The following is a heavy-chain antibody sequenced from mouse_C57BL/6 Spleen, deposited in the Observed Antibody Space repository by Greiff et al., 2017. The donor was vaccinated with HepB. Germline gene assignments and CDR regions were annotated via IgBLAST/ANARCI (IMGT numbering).Heavy chain of an antibody. CDR3: ARRGDYDGGDYAMDY. CDR1: GFTFSSYG. V-gene: IGHV5-6*02. CDR2: ISSGGSYT. D-gene: IGHD2-4*01. J-gene: IGHJ4*01. Sequence: DVKLVESGGDLVKPGGSLKLSCAASGFTFSSYGMSWVRQTPDKRLEWVATISSGGSYTYSPDSVKGRFTISRDNAKNTLYLQMSSLKSEDTAMYYCARRGDYDGGDYAMDYWGQGTSVTVSS.